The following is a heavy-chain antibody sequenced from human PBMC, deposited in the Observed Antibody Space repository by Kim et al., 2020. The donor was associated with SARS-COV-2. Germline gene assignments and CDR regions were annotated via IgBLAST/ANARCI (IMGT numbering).Heavy chain of an antibody. J-gene: IGHJ6*02. V-gene: IGHV4-39*07. CDR1: GGSISSSRYY. D-gene: IGHD5-18*01. Sequence: SETLSLTCTVSGGSISSSRYYWGWIRQPPGKGLEWIGCIYYSGSTYYNPSLKSRVPISVDTSKNQFSLKLSSVTAADTAVHYCARDSGAAMVADYYYGMDVWGQGTTLTVSS. CDR3: ARDSGAAMVADYYYGMDV. CDR2: IYYSGST.